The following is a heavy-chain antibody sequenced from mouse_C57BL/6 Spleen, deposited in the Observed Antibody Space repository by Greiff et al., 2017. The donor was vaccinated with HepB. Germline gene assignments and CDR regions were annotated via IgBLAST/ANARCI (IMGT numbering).Heavy chain of an antibody. D-gene: IGHD1-1*01. CDR3: ARRSPPWYFGV. J-gene: IGHJ1*03. V-gene: IGHV1-82*01. Sequence: QVQLKESGPELVKPGDSVKISCKASGYEFSSSWMNWVKQRPGKGLEWIGRIYPGDGDTNYNGKFKGKATLTADKSSSTAYMQLSSLTSEDSAVYFCARRSPPWYFGVWGTGTTVTVS. CDR1: GYEFSSSW. CDR2: IYPGDGDT.